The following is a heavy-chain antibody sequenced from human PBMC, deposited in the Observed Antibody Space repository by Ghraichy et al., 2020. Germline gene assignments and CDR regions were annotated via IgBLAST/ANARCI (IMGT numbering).Heavy chain of an antibody. Sequence: GESLNISCAASGFTFNSIAMSWVRLAPGKGLEWVSFISGSGGGTSYAHSVKGRFTIARDSYKNTLYLEMNSLRVDDTAVYYCAKGRGGTLTLHFDYWGQGTLVTVSS. D-gene: IGHD1-26*01. CDR1: GFTFNSIA. J-gene: IGHJ4*02. CDR3: AKGRGGTLTLHFDY. V-gene: IGHV3-23*01. CDR2: ISGSGGGT.